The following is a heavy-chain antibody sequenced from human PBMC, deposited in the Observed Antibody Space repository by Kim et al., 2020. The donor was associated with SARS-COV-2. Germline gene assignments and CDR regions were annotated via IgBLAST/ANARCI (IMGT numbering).Heavy chain of an antibody. CDR3: ARVPRITMVRGDNVDY. CDR2: IYYSGST. D-gene: IGHD3-10*01. V-gene: IGHV4-31*03. J-gene: IGHJ4*02. CDR1: GVSISSGGYY. Sequence: SETLSLTCTVSGVSISSGGYYWSWIRQHPGKGLEWIGYIYYSGSTYYNPSLKSRVTISVDTSKNQFSLKLSSVTAADTAVYYCARVPRITMVRGDNVDYWGPGTLVTVSS.